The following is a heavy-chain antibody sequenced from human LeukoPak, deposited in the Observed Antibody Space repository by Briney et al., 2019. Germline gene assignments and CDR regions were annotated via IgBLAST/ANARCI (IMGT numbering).Heavy chain of an antibody. D-gene: IGHD5-12*01. J-gene: IGHJ4*02. Sequence: GGSLRLSCAASGFTFSSYSMNWVRQAPGKGLEWVSSISSSSSYRYYGDSVKGRFTISRDNAKNSLYLQMNSLRAEDTAVYYCARVGRYSGYEPFDYWGQGTLVTVSS. CDR2: ISSSSSYR. CDR1: GFTFSSYS. V-gene: IGHV3-21*01. CDR3: ARVGRYSGYEPFDY.